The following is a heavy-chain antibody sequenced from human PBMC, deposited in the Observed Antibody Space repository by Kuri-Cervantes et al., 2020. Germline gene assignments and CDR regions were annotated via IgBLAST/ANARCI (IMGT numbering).Heavy chain of an antibody. CDR2: IRSKGDGGTA. CDR3: TKYSGYECDY. Sequence: GGSLRLSCAASGFTFSSYWMHWVRQAPGKGLEWVAFIRSKGDGGTAEYAASVKGRFTISRDDSKSIAYLQMNSLKTEDTAMYYCTKYSGYECDYWGQGTLVTVSS. CDR1: GFTFSSYW. D-gene: IGHD5-12*01. J-gene: IGHJ4*02. V-gene: IGHV3-49*04.